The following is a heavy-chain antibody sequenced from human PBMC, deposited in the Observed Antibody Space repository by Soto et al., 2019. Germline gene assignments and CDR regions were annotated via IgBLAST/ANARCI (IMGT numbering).Heavy chain of an antibody. V-gene: IGHV4-30-4*01. J-gene: IGHJ1*01. D-gene: IGHD1-26*01. CDR2: IFYTGST. Sequence: SETLSLTCSVSGGTINSGDYFWSWIRQPPGKGLEWIGSIFYTGSTYYNPSLKSRVTISVDTSRDQFSLKLSSVTPADTAIYYCARSTYYEYFQHWGQGALVTVSS. CDR3: ARSTYYEYFQH. CDR1: GGTINSGDYF.